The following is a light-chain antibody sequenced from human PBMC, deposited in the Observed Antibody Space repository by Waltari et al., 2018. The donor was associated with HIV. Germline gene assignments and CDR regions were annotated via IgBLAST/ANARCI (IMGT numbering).Light chain of an antibody. CDR3: GAWDDSLSGQAV. J-gene: IGLJ7*01. CDR1: RSNIGSNT. CDR2: STN. V-gene: IGLV1-44*01. Sequence: SVLTQPPSASGTPGQKVTISCSGGRSNIGSNTVNWYQHLPGSAPKLLIHSTNQRPSGVPDRFSGSKSGTSASLAISGLQSEDEADYYCGAWDDSLSGQAVFGGGTHLTVL.